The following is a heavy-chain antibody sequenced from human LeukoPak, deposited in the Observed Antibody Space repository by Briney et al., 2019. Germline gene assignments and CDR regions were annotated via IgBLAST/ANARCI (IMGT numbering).Heavy chain of an antibody. D-gene: IGHD3-16*01. CDR1: GYTFTGYY. CDR3: VRVELGAALPDY. V-gene: IGHV1-2*02. CDR2: INPNSGGT. J-gene: IGHJ4*02. Sequence: ASVKVSCKASGYTFTGYYMHWVRQAPGQGLEWMGWINPNSGGTNYAQKFQGRVTMTRDTSISTAYMELSRLRSDDTAVYYCVRVELGAALPDYWGQGTLVTVSS.